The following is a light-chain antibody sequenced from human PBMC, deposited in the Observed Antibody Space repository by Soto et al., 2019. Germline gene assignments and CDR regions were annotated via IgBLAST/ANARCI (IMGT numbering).Light chain of an antibody. V-gene: IGLV2-8*01. Sequence: QSALTQPPSASGSPGQSVTISCTGTSSDVGGYNYVSWYQQHPGKAPKLMIYEVSKRPSGVPDRLSGSKSGNTASLTVSGLQAEDEAEYYCSSYAGSNNVVFGGGTKLTVL. J-gene: IGLJ2*01. CDR2: EVS. CDR3: SSYAGSNNVV. CDR1: SSDVGGYNY.